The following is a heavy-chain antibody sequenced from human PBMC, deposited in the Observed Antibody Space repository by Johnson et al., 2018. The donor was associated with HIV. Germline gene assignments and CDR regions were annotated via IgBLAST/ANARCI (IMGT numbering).Heavy chain of an antibody. V-gene: IGHV3-11*04. J-gene: IGHJ3*02. Sequence: QVQLVESGGGLVKPGGSLRLSCAVSGFTFSDYYMSWIRQAPGKGLEWVSYITSSGATKYYADSVKGRFTISRDNTENLVYLQMNILSAEDTAVYYCARAPEVRGVDAFDIWGQGTMVTVSS. D-gene: IGHD3-10*01. CDR3: ARAPEVRGVDAFDI. CDR2: ITSSGATK. CDR1: GFTFSDYY.